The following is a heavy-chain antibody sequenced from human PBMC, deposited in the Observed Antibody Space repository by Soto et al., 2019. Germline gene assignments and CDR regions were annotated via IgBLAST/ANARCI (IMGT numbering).Heavy chain of an antibody. CDR2: ISPDNGNT. D-gene: IGHD5-12*01. Sequence: QVQLVQSGGEVKKPGASVKVSCKASGYTFTIYGINWVRQAPGQGLEWMGWISPDNGNTNYAQKLQGRVTMTTDTSTSTAYIELRSLRSDNTAVYYCARALGYSGYAGMDVWGQWTTVTVSS. CDR3: ARALGYSGYAGMDV. V-gene: IGHV1-18*01. CDR1: GYTFTIYG. J-gene: IGHJ6*02.